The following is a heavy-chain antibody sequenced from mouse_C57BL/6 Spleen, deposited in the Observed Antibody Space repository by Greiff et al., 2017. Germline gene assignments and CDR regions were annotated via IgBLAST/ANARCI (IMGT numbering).Heavy chain of an antibody. CDR1: GFTFSSYA. D-gene: IGHD4-1*02. Sequence: EVKLVESGEGLVKPGGSLKLSCAASGFTFSSYAMSWVRQTPEKRLEWVAYISSGGDYIYYADTVKGRFTISRDNARNTLYLQMSSLKSEDTAMYYCTREGGATGTLWFAYWGQGTLVTVSA. V-gene: IGHV5-9-1*02. J-gene: IGHJ3*01. CDR2: ISSGGDYI. CDR3: TREGGATGTLWFAY.